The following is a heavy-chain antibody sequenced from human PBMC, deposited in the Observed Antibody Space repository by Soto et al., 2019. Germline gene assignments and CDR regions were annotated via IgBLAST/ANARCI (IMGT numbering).Heavy chain of an antibody. D-gene: IGHD6-6*01. CDR2: MNPNSGNT. CDR3: AGGIEQLVRYYYYMDV. Sequence: ASVKVSCKASGYTFTSYDINWVRQATGQGLEWMGWMNPNSGNTGYAQKFQGRVTMTRNTSISTAYMELSSLRSEDTAVYYCAGGIEQLVRYYYYMDVWGKGTTVTVSS. J-gene: IGHJ6*03. CDR1: GYTFTSYD. V-gene: IGHV1-8*01.